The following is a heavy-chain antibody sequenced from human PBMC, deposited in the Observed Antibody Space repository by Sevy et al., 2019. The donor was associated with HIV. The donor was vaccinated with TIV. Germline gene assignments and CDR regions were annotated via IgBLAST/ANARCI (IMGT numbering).Heavy chain of an antibody. Sequence: GGSLRLSCAASGFTFSNAWMSWVRQAPGKGLEWVGRIKSKTDGGTTDYAAPVKGRFTISRDDSKNTLYLQMNSLKTEDTAVYHCTTDTAGDYDSSGYYYVAGSFSLFDYWGQGTLVTVSS. V-gene: IGHV3-15*01. D-gene: IGHD3-22*01. CDR2: IKSKTDGGTT. CDR3: TTDTAGDYDSSGYYYVAGSFSLFDY. CDR1: GFTFSNAW. J-gene: IGHJ4*02.